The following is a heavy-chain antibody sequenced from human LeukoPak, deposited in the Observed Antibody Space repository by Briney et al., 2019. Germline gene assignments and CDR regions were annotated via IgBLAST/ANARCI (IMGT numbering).Heavy chain of an antibody. J-gene: IGHJ4*02. CDR2: IIPIFGTA. CDR3: AVRNYGDHAFDY. V-gene: IGHV1-69*13. Sequence: SVKVSCKASGYTFTSYGISWVRQAPGQGLEWMGGIIPIFGTANYAQKFQGRVTITADESTSTAYMELSSLRSEDTAVYYCAVRNYGDHAFDYWGQGTLVTVSS. CDR1: GYTFTSYG. D-gene: IGHD4-17*01.